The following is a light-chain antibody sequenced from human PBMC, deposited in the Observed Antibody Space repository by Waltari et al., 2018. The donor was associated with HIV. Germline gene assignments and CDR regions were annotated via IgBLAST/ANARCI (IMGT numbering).Light chain of an antibody. J-gene: IGKJ4*01. Sequence: DIQLTQSPSSVSASVADTVPITCRASQGISSWLAWYQQKPGKAPKLLNYAAYSVQSEVPARFSGSGSGTDCTLTISSLQPEDFATYYCQQANSFPFTFGGGTKVEIK. CDR3: QQANSFPFT. CDR2: AAY. CDR1: QGISSW. V-gene: IGKV1-12*02.